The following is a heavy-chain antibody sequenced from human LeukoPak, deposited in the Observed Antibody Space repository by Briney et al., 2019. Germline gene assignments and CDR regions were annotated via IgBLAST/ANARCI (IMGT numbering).Heavy chain of an antibody. J-gene: IGHJ3*02. CDR1: GFTFSSYS. D-gene: IGHD6-19*01. CDR3: ARDLSNGWPDAFDI. V-gene: IGHV3-21*01. Sequence: GGSLRLSCAASGFTFSSYSMNWVRQAPGKGLEWVSSISSSSSYIYYADSVKGRFTISRDNAKNSLYLQMNSLGAEDTAVYYCARDLSNGWPDAFDIWGQGTMVTVSS. CDR2: ISSSSSYI.